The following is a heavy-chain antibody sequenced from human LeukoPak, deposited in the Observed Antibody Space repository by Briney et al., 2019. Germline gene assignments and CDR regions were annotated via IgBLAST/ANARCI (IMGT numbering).Heavy chain of an antibody. D-gene: IGHD1-7*01. J-gene: IGHJ4*02. CDR1: GFSLGTSGVG. CDR2: IDWNNYK. CDR3: ARLNWNYGGGIDY. Sequence: SGPSLVNPLSTLTLTFTFSGFSLGTSGVGVGWIRQPPGKALEWPALIDWNNYKRYSPSLKNRLTSTKDTSKIQVVLTMTNMDPVDTTTYYCARLNWNYGGGIDYWGQETLVTVSS. V-gene: IGHV2-5*01.